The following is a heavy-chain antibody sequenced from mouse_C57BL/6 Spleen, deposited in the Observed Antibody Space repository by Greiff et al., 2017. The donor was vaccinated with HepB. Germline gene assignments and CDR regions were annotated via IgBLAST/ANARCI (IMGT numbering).Heavy chain of an antibody. D-gene: IGHD1-1*01. CDR3: ARSYGQGFDY. V-gene: IGHV3-6*01. Sequence: EVKLQESGPGLVKPSQSLSLTCSVTGYSITSGYYWNWIRQFPGNKLEWMGYISYDGSNNYNPSLKNRISITRDTSKNQFFLKLNSVTTEDTATYYCARSYGQGFDYWGQGTTLTVSS. CDR2: ISYDGSN. CDR1: GYSITSGYY. J-gene: IGHJ2*01.